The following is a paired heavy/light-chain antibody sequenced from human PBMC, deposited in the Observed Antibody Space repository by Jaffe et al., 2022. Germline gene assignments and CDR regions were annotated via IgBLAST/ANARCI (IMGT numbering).Light chain of an antibody. CDR3: QQHGDAPYT. V-gene: IGKV3-20*01. Sequence: EIVLTQSPGTLSLSPGERATLSCRASQSISYNYLAWYQRKRGQAPRLLIYAASSRATDIPDRFSGSGSGTDFTLTISRLEPEDFAVYYCQQHGDAPYTFGQGTNLEIK. CDR1: QSISYNY. CDR2: AAS. J-gene: IGKJ2*01.
Heavy chain of an antibody. J-gene: IGHJ4*02. CDR2: VGAGGER. D-gene: IGHD2-21*01. CDR1: GFTFSDYA. Sequence: EVQLLESGGGLVQPGGSLRLSCAASGFTFSDYAMSWVRQARGKGLEWVAGVGAGGERIYADSVKGRFTISRDNSKNTLYLQMDGLRAEDTASYFCAKGFCGADICYWATDYWGQGTLLTVSS. CDR3: AKGFCGADICYWATDY. V-gene: IGHV3-23*01.